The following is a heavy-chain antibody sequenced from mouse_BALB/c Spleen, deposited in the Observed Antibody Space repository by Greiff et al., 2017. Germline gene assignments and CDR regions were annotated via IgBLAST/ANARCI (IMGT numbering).Heavy chain of an antibody. D-gene: IGHD3-3*01. CDR1: GYTFTDYA. Sequence: QVQLQQSGAELVRPGVSVKISCKGSGYTFTDYAMHWVKQSHAKSLEWIGVISTYYGDASYNQKFKGKATMTVDKSSSTAYMELARLTSEDSAIYYCARTGRAMDYWGQGTSVTVSS. CDR3: ARTGRAMDY. V-gene: IGHV1S137*01. CDR2: ISTYYGDA. J-gene: IGHJ4*01.